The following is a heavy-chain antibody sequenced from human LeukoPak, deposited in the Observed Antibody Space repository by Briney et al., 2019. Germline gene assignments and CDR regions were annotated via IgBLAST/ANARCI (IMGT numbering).Heavy chain of an antibody. V-gene: IGHV1-2*06. J-gene: IGHJ4*02. Sequence: ASVKVSCKASGYTFTGYYMHWVRQAPGQGLEYMGRINPISGGTVYAQKFQGRVTMTRDASITTAYMELTRLTSDDTAVYYCARYCSSTSCYSDYWGQGTLVTVSS. CDR1: GYTFTGYY. CDR2: INPISGGT. CDR3: ARYCSSTSCYSDY. D-gene: IGHD2-2*01.